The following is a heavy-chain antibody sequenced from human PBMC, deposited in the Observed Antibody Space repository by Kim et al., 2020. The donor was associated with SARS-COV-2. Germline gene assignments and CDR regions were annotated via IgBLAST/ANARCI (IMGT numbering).Heavy chain of an antibody. J-gene: IGHJ4*02. CDR2: INAGNGNT. CDR3: ARVGVVVTTGDFDY. V-gene: IGHV1-3*01. Sequence: ASVTVSCKASGYTFTSYAMHWVRQAPGQRLEWMGWINAGNGNTKYSQKFQGRVTITRDTSASTAYMELSSLRSEDTAVYYCARVGVVVTTGDFDYWGQGTLVTVSS. CDR1: GYTFTSYA. D-gene: IGHD3-22*01.